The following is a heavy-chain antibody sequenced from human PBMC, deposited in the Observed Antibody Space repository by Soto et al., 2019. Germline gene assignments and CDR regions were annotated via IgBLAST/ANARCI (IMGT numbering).Heavy chain of an antibody. D-gene: IGHD5-18*01. CDR2: IWSDGSDK. V-gene: IGHV3-30*02. Sequence: PGGSLRLSCATSGFTFSDSGMHWVRQAPGKGLEWVAVIWSDGSDKSYADSVEGRFTISRDNSKNTLYLQMSSLRGEDTAVYYCMCGYSHGSSFDYWGQGTLVTVSS. CDR3: MCGYSHGSSFDY. CDR1: GFTFSDSG. J-gene: IGHJ4*02.